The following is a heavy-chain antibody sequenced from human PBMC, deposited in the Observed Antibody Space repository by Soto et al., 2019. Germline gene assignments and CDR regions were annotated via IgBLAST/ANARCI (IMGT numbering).Heavy chain of an antibody. CDR2: ISTSGNT. CDR1: GVSMRNSY. CDR3: ARGGGVPALGDP. J-gene: IGHJ5*02. D-gene: IGHD3-16*01. Sequence: SETLSLTCSVSGVSMRNSYWTWIRQSAGKGLEWIGRISTSGNTNYNPSLNSRLTMSVDTSKNQVSLKLTSVTAADTAVYYCARGGGVPALGDPWGQGTLVTVS. V-gene: IGHV4-4*07.